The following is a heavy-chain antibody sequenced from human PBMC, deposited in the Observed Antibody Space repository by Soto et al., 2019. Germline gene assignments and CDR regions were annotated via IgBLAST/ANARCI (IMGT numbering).Heavy chain of an antibody. Sequence: PGESLNISCKGSGYSFTSYWIGLVRQMPGKGLEWMGIIYPGDSDTRYSPSFQGQVTISADKSISTAYLQWSSLKASDTAMYYCASLVSSGSYYYGMDFWGQGTTVTVS. D-gene: IGHD2-2*01. V-gene: IGHV5-51*01. CDR3: ASLVSSGSYYYGMDF. CDR2: IYPGDSDT. J-gene: IGHJ6*02. CDR1: GYSFTSYW.